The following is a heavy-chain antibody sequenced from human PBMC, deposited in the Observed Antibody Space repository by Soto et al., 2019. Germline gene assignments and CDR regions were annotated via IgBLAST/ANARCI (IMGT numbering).Heavy chain of an antibody. CDR2: IFPSDSDT. D-gene: IGHD2-21*02. J-gene: IGHJ5*02. Sequence: GESLKISCRTSGYRFTSYWIAWVRQMPGKGLEWMGIIFPSDSDTRYSPSFQGQVTISADRSTSTVFLQWASLKASDTAVYFCARKDKGGYFNWFDPWGQGTLVTVSS. CDR3: ARKDKGGYFNWFDP. CDR1: GYRFTSYW. V-gene: IGHV5-51*01.